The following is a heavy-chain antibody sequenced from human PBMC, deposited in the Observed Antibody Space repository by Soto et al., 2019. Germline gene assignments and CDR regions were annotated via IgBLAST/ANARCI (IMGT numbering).Heavy chain of an antibody. Sequence: PGGSPRLSCAASGFTFSSYDMHWVRQATGKGLEWVSAIGTAGDTYYPGSVKGRFTISRENAKNSLYLQMNSLRAGDTAVYYCARGARAARPGLAFDIWGQGTMVTVS. D-gene: IGHD6-6*01. V-gene: IGHV3-13*01. J-gene: IGHJ3*02. CDR2: IGTAGDT. CDR1: GFTFSSYD. CDR3: ARGARAARPGLAFDI.